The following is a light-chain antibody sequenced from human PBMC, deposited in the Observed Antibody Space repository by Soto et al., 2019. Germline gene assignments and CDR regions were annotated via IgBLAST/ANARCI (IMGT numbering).Light chain of an antibody. J-gene: IGKJ1*01. Sequence: DIQMTQSPSTLSASVGDRVTITCRASQSISSWLAWYQQKPGKAPKLLIYDASSLESGVPSRFSGSGSGTEFTLTISSLQPDNFATYSCQQYNSYWTFGQG. CDR2: DAS. CDR1: QSISSW. V-gene: IGKV1-5*01. CDR3: QQYNSYWT.